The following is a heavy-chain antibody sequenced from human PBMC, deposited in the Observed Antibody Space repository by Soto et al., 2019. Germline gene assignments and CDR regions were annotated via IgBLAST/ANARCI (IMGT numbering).Heavy chain of an antibody. CDR3: TRLDRLGGRDAFDI. D-gene: IGHD2-15*01. Sequence: GGSLRLSCAASGFTFSGSAMHWVRQASGKGLEWVGRIRSKANSYATAYAASVKGRFTISRDDSKNTAYLQMNSLKTEDTAVYYCTRLDRLGGRDAFDIWGQGTMVTV. CDR1: GFTFSGSA. V-gene: IGHV3-73*01. CDR2: IRSKANSYAT. J-gene: IGHJ3*02.